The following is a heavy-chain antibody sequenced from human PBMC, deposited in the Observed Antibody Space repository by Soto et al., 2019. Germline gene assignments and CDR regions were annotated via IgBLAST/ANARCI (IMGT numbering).Heavy chain of an antibody. CDR2: IIPIFGTA. D-gene: IGHD6-13*01. J-gene: IGHJ6*02. CDR1: GGTFSSYA. Sequence: QVQLVQSGAEVKKPGSSVKVSCTASGGTFSSYAISWVRQAPGQGLEWMGGIIPIFGTANYAQKFQGRVTITADESTSTAYMELSSLRSEDTAVYYCARGDSSSWEYYYYYGMDVWGQGTTVTVSS. V-gene: IGHV1-69*01. CDR3: ARGDSSSWEYYYYYGMDV.